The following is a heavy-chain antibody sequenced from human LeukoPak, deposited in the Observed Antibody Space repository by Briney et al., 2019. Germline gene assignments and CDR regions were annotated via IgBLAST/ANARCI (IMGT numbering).Heavy chain of an antibody. CDR2: ISAYNGNT. V-gene: IGHV1-18*01. CDR3: ARDLSVLRFFLTVPPDY. Sequence: VASVKVSCKASGYTFTSYGISWVRQAPGQGLEWMGWISAYNGNTNYAQKLQGRVTMTTDTSTGTAYMELRSLRSDDTAVYYCARDLSVLRFFLTVPPDYWGQGTLVTVSS. CDR1: GYTFTSYG. J-gene: IGHJ4*02. D-gene: IGHD3-3*01.